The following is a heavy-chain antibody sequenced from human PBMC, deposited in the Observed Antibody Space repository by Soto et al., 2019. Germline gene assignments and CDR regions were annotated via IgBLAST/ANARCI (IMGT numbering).Heavy chain of an antibody. CDR1: GCSISSGGYS. D-gene: IGHD2-15*01. CDR2: IYHSGST. CDR3: AREVPKGRIGFDP. J-gene: IGHJ5*02. V-gene: IGHV4-30-2*01. Sequence: QLQLQESGSGLLKPSQTLSLTCAVSGCSISSGGYSWSWIWQPPGKGLEWIWYIYHSGSTYNNPSLKSRVNISVDSSKNQFHLKLNSVTAVDTSVYYCAREVPKGRIGFDPWGQGTLVNVSS.